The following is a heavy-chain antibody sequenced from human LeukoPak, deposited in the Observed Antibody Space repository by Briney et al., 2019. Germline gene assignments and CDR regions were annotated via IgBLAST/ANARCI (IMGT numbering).Heavy chain of an antibody. V-gene: IGHV4-39*07. J-gene: IGHJ3*02. CDR2: INHSGST. Sequence: PSETLSLTCTVSGGSISSSSYYWSWIRQPPGKGLEWIGEINHSGSTNYNPSLKSRVTISVDTSKNQFSLKLSSVTAADTAVYYCARRRIRRKDAFDIWGQGTMVTVSS. CDR3: ARRRIRRKDAFDI. CDR1: GGSISSSSYY. D-gene: IGHD3-3*02.